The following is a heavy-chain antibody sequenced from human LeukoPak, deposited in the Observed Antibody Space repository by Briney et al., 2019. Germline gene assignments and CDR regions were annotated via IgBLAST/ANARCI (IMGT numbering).Heavy chain of an antibody. D-gene: IGHD4-11*01. CDR3: AKDHDYSNYNFDY. CDR2: IRYDGSNK. Sequence: GGSLRLSCAASGFTFSSYGMHWVRQAPGKGLEWVAFIRYDGSNKDYADSVKGRFTISRDNSKNTLYLQMNSLRAEDTAVYYCAKDHDYSNYNFDYWGQGTLVTVSS. J-gene: IGHJ4*02. V-gene: IGHV3-30*02. CDR1: GFTFSSYG.